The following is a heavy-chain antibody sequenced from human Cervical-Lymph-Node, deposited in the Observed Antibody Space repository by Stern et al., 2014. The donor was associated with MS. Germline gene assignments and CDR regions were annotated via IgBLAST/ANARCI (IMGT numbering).Heavy chain of an antibody. D-gene: IGHD2-21*01. V-gene: IGHV4-30-2*01. CDR2: IYHIGST. CDR1: GGSISSGGSS. CDR3: ARGGVIYTQDRNGFDV. J-gene: IGHJ3*01. Sequence: LQLQESGSGQAKPSQTLSLTCAVSGGSISSGGSSWNWIRQPPGKGLEWIGFIYHIGSTSYNPSLNGRVFLSVQHSKNQFALNLRSVTAADTAVYYCARGGVIYTQDRNGFDVWGQGTMVTVSS.